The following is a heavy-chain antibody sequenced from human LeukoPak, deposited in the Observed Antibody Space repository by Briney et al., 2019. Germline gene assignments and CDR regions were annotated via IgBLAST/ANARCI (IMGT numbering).Heavy chain of an antibody. CDR3: ARTTPDILTGYYRYNWFDP. CDR2: IYHSGST. J-gene: IGHJ5*02. Sequence: SETLSLTCAVSGYSISSGYYWGWIRQPPGKGLEWIGSIYHSGSTYYNPSLKSRVTISVDTSKNQSSLKLSSVTAADTAVYYCARTTPDILTGYYRYNWFDPWGQGTLVTVSS. CDR1: GYSISSGYY. V-gene: IGHV4-38-2*01. D-gene: IGHD3-9*01.